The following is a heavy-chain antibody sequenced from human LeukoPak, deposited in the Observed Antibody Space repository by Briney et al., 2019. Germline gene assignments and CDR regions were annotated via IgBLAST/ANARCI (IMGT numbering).Heavy chain of an antibody. CDR1: GFTFTSFA. CDR3: ARGPSGYHNT. D-gene: IGHD5-12*01. Sequence: GGSLRLSCAASGFTFTSFAMSWVRQAPGKGLEWVSTISRSGVATYYANSVKGRFTISRDNSKSTLYLQMNSLRAEDTAVYYCARGPSGYHNTGGQGTLVTVSS. CDR2: ISRSGVAT. V-gene: IGHV3-23*01. J-gene: IGHJ4*02.